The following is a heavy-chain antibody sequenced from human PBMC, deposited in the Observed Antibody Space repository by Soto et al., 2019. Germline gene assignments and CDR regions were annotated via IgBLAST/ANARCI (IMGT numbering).Heavy chain of an antibody. CDR1: GFTFSSYA. D-gene: IGHD6-19*01. J-gene: IGHJ4*02. CDR2: ISYDGSNK. V-gene: IGHV3-30-3*01. Sequence: QVQLVESGGGVVQPGRSLRLSCAASGFTFSSYAMHWVRQAPGKGLEWVAVISYDGSNKYYADSVKGRFTISRDNSKNTLYLQMNSLRAEDMAVYYCARDSGAEQWLVIYYFDYWGQGTLVTVSS. CDR3: ARDSGAEQWLVIYYFDY.